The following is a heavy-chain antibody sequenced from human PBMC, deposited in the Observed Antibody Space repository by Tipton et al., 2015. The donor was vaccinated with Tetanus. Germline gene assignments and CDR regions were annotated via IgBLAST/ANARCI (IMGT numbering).Heavy chain of an antibody. J-gene: IGHJ4*02. CDR2: IYYSGST. V-gene: IGHV4-30-4*01. CDR1: GDSINIGDYY. D-gene: IGHD2/OR15-2a*01. CDR3: SSCPGNHYFVFFDY. Sequence: TLSLTCSVSGDSINIGDYYWSWIRQPPGKGLEWIGYIYYSGSTYYNPSLKSRLTISIDTSKNQFSLRPSSVTAADTDVYYCSSCPGNHYFVFFDYWGGGTLVTVSS.